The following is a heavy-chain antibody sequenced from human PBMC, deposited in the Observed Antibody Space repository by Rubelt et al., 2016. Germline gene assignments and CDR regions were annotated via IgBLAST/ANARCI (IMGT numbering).Heavy chain of an antibody. CDR1: GGSISSSSYY. CDR3: AGLISGRLVFYAFDI. V-gene: IGHV4-39*01. D-gene: IGHD3-16*01. Sequence: QLQLQESGPGLVKPSETLSLTCTVSGGSISSSSYYWGWIRQPPGKGLEWIGSIYYSGSTYYNPCLKGRVTISVDTSKNQFCRKLRSVTAADTAVYYCAGLISGRLVFYAFDIWGQGTLVTVSS. CDR2: IYYSGST. J-gene: IGHJ4*02.